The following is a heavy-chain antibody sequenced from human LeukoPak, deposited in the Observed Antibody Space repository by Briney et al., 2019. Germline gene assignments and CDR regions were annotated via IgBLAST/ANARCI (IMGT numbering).Heavy chain of an antibody. CDR2: ISSTGSTI. Sequence: GGSLRLSCAASGFTFRSYEMNWVRQGPGKGLEWVSYISSTGSTIYYADSVKGRFTISRDNAKNSLYLQMNSLRAEDTAVYYCARDQTPFVWGQGTLVTVSS. CDR3: ARDQTPFV. CDR1: GFTFRSYE. V-gene: IGHV3-48*03. J-gene: IGHJ4*02.